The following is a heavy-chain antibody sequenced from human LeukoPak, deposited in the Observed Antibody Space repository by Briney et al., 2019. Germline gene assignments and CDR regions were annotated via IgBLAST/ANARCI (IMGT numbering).Heavy chain of an antibody. CDR2: ISYDGSNK. V-gene: IGHV3-30*04. Sequence: PGGSLRLSCAASGFTFSSYAMHWVRQAPGKGLEWVAVISYDGSNKYSADSVKGRFTISRDNSKNTLYLQMNGLRAEDTAVYYCAREGYSSSWLYYFDYWGQGTLVTVSS. CDR1: GFTFSSYA. J-gene: IGHJ4*02. CDR3: AREGYSSSWLYYFDY. D-gene: IGHD6-13*01.